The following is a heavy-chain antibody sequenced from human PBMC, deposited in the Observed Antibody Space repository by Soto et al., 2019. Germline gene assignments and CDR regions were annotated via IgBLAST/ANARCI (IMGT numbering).Heavy chain of an antibody. CDR2: IWYDGSNK. Sequence: GGSLRLSCAASGFTFSSYGMHWVRQAPGKGLEWVAVIWYDGSNKYYADSVKGRFTISRDNSKNTLYLQMNSLRAEDTAVYYCAKEGGSMQPFDYWGQGTLVTVSS. J-gene: IGHJ4*02. D-gene: IGHD5-12*01. CDR3: AKEGGSMQPFDY. V-gene: IGHV3-33*06. CDR1: GFTFSSYG.